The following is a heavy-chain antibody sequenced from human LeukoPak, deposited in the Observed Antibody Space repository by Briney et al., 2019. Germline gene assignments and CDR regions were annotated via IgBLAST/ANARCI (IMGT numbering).Heavy chain of an antibody. J-gene: IGHJ3*02. CDR2: IYYSGST. CDR3: AREASDFWSGYYGRATENAIDI. D-gene: IGHD3-3*01. CDR1: GGSISSYY. V-gene: IGHV4-59*01. Sequence: SETLSLTCTVSGGSISSYYWSWIRQPPGKGLEWIGYIYYSGSTNYNPSLKSRVTISVDTSKNQFSLKLSSVTAADTAVYYCAREASDFWSGYYGRATENAIDIWGQGTMVTVSS.